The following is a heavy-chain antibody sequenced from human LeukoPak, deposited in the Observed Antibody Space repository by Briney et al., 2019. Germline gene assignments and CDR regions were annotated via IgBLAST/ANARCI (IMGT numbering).Heavy chain of an antibody. D-gene: IGHD5-18*01. Sequence: SVKVSCKASGGTFSSYAISWVRQAPGQGLEWMGGIIPIFGTANYAQKFQGRVTITTDESTSTAYMELSSLRSEDTAVYHCARGSWDTAMEYYFDYWGQGTLVTVSS. J-gene: IGHJ4*02. V-gene: IGHV1-69*05. CDR2: IIPIFGTA. CDR1: GGTFSSYA. CDR3: ARGSWDTAMEYYFDY.